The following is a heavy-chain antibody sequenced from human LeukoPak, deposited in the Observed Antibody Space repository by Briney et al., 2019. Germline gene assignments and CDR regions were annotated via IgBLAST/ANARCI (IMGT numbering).Heavy chain of an antibody. D-gene: IGHD6-6*01. J-gene: IGHJ4*02. CDR1: GFTFSSYA. V-gene: IGHV3-21*05. CDR2: ISSGSSYT. CDR3: ARVQSSSSPDY. Sequence: PGRSLRLSCAASGFTFSSYAMHWIRQAPGKGLEWVSYISSGSSYTNYADSVKGRFTISRDNAKNSLYLQMNSLRAEDTAVYYCARVQSSSSPDYWGQGTLVTVSS.